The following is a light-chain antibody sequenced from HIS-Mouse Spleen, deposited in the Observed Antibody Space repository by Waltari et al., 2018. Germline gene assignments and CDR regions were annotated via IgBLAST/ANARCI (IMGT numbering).Light chain of an antibody. CDR3: QQSYSTPRT. Sequence: DIQMTQSPSSLSASVGDRVTITCRASQSISSYLNWYPQKPGKAPKLLVYAASSLQRWVPSRFSGSGSGTDFTLTISSLQPEDFATYYCQQSYSTPRTFGQGTKVEIK. V-gene: IGKV1-39*01. CDR2: AAS. CDR1: QSISSY. J-gene: IGKJ1*01.